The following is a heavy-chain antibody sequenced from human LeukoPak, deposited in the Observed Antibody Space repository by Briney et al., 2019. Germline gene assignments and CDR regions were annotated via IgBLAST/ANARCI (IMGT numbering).Heavy chain of an antibody. CDR3: ARRRGAHTANALDI. V-gene: IGHV4-59*08. D-gene: IGHD3-10*01. CDR2: IYSSGST. CDR1: GGSISRYY. Sequence: SETLSLSCTVSGGSISRYYWSWLRQPPGKGLEWIGYIYSSGSTNYNPSLKSRVTISVDTSKNQFSLRLSSVTAADTAVYYCARRRGAHTANALDIWGQGTMVTVSS. J-gene: IGHJ3*02.